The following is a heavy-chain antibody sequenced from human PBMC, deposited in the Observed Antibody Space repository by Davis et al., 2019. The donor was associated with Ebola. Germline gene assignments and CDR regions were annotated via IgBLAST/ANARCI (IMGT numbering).Heavy chain of an antibody. D-gene: IGHD3-10*01. CDR3: ASFRGLAGGY. Sequence: AASVKVSCKASGYTFTGYYMHWVRQAPGQGLEWMGWINPNSGGTNYSQKFQGRVTITRDTSASTAYMELSSLRSEDTAVYYCASFRGLAGGYWGQGTLVTVSS. CDR2: INPNSGGT. CDR1: GYTFTGYY. V-gene: IGHV1-2*02. J-gene: IGHJ4*02.